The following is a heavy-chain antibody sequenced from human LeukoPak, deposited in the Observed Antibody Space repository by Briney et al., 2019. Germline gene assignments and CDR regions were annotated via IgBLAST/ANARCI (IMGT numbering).Heavy chain of an antibody. CDR2: IIPIFGTA. J-gene: IGHJ4*02. CDR3: AREASYYYGSGSLFDY. CDR1: GGTFSSYA. D-gene: IGHD3-10*01. V-gene: IGHV1-69*13. Sequence: GASVKVSCKASGGTFSSYAISWVRQAPGQGLEWMGGIIPIFGTANYARKFQGRVTITADESTSTAYMELSSLRSEDTAVYYCAREASYYYGSGSLFDYWGQGTLVTVSS.